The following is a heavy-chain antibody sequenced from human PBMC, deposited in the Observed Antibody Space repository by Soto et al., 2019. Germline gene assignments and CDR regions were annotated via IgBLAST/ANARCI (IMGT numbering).Heavy chain of an antibody. Sequence: SETLSLTCTVSGGSISSYYWSWIRQPPGKGLEWIGYIYYSGSTNYNPSLKSRVTISVDTSKNQFSLKLSSVTAADTAVYYCARARYGDYVYFDYWSQGTLVTVSS. CDR2: IYYSGST. V-gene: IGHV4-59*01. J-gene: IGHJ4*02. D-gene: IGHD4-17*01. CDR3: ARARYGDYVYFDY. CDR1: GGSISSYY.